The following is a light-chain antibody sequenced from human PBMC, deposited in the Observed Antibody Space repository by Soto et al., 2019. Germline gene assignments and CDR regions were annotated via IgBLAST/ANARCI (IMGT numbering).Light chain of an antibody. V-gene: IGKV1-5*03. J-gene: IGKJ1*01. CDR3: QQYNGYWT. CDR2: KAS. CDR1: QSISDL. Sequence: DIQMTQSPSTLSASVGDRVTITCRASQSISDLLAWYQQKPGKAPKLLIYKASSLKSGVPSRVSGSGSGTEYTLTISSLQPDGFASYYCQQYNGYWTFGQGTKVEIK.